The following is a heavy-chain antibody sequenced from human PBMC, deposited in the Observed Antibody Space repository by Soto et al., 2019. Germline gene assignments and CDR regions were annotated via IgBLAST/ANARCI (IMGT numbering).Heavy chain of an antibody. V-gene: IGHV3-30*18. CDR1: GFAFSSYG. Sequence: QVQLVESGGGVVQPGRSLRLSCAASGFAFSSYGMHWVRQAPGKGLEWVAVISYDGSNKYYADSVKDRFTISRDNSKNTLYLQMNSLRAEDTAVYYCAKRWGFGELSYGMDVWGQGTTVTVSS. CDR3: AKRWGFGELSYGMDV. D-gene: IGHD3-10*01. J-gene: IGHJ6*02. CDR2: ISYDGSNK.